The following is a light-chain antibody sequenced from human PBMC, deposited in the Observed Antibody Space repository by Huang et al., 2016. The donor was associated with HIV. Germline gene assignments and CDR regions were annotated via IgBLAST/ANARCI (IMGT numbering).Light chain of an antibody. CDR3: LQFNNYPLT. CDR1: QGISSS. CDR2: DAS. J-gene: IGKJ5*01. V-gene: IGKV1D-13*01. Sequence: AIQLTQSPSSLSASVGDRVTITCRASQGISSSLAWDQQKPGKAPKVLVYDASSLESGVPSRFSGSGSVTDFTLTISSLQPEDFATYSCLQFNNYPLTFGQGTRLEIK.